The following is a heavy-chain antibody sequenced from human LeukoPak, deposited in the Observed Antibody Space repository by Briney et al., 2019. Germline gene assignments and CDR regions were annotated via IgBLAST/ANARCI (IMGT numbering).Heavy chain of an antibody. V-gene: IGHV3-48*03. CDR3: ARRFDS. CDR1: GFSISAFE. J-gene: IGHJ4*02. CDR2: IISSGSAI. Sequence: GGSLRLSCTVSGFSISAFEMNWVGQAPGKGLEWVSQIISSGSAIYYADSVKGRFTLSRDNAKNSLYLQMSSLRVEDTAVYYCARRFDSWGQGTLVTVSS.